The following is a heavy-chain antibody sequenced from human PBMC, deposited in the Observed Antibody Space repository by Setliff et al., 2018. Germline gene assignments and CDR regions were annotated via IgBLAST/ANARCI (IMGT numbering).Heavy chain of an antibody. J-gene: IGHJ4*02. CDR3: ASQEPLYSSGWYYFDY. Sequence: SETLSLTCTVSGGSISSYYWSWIRQPPGKRLEWIGYIYYSGSTYYNPSLKSRVTISVDTSKNQFSLKLSSVTAADTVVYYCASQEPLYSSGWYYFDYWGQGTLVTVSS. V-gene: IGHV4-59*12. CDR1: GGSISSYY. CDR2: IYYSGST. D-gene: IGHD6-19*01.